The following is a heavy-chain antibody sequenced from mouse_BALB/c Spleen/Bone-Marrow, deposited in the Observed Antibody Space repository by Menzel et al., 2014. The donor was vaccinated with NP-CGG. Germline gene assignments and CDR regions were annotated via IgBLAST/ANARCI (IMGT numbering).Heavy chain of an antibody. J-gene: IGHJ4*01. V-gene: IGHV5-9-4*01. D-gene: IGHD2-4*01. Sequence: EVKLMESEGGLVKPGGSLKLSCAASGFTFGSYAMSWVRQSPEKRLEWVAEISSGGSYTYYPDTVTGRFTISRDNAKNTLYLEMSSLRSEDTAMYYCAREGLRRRAAMDYWGQGTSVTVSS. CDR2: ISSGGSYT. CDR3: AREGLRRRAAMDY. CDR1: GFTFGSYA.